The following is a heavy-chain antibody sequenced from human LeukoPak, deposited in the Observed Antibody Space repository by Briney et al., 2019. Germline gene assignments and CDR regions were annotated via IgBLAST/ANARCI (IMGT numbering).Heavy chain of an antibody. CDR3: AIFKRDILTGYYRDY. CDR2: IYYSGST. Sequence: SETLSLTCTVTGGSISSYYWSWIRQPPGKGLEWIGYIYYSGSTNYNPSLKSRVTISVDTSKNQFSLKLSSVTAADTAVYYCAIFKRDILTGYYRDYWGQGTLVTVSS. V-gene: IGHV4-59*01. J-gene: IGHJ4*02. D-gene: IGHD3-9*01. CDR1: GGSISSYY.